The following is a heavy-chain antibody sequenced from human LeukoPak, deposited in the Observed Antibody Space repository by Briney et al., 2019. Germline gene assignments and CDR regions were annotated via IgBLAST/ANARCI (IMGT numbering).Heavy chain of an antibody. CDR2: IGPNGAST. Sequence: GGSLRLSCAASGFTFSSTSMSWVRQAPGKGLEYVSSIGPNGASTLYADSVKGRFTISRDNSKNALYLQLTSLRLEDTALYYCVKDLTGTWSFDYWGQGTLVTVPS. J-gene: IGHJ4*02. V-gene: IGHV3-64D*06. D-gene: IGHD3-9*01. CDR1: GFTFSSTS. CDR3: VKDLTGTWSFDY.